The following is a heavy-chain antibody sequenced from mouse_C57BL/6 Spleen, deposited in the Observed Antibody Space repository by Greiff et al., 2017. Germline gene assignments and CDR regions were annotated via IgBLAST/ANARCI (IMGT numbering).Heavy chain of an antibody. V-gene: IGHV1-69*01. CDR2: IDPSDSYT. CDR3: ERRFYDYAPMDY. CDR1: GYTFTSYW. Sequence: VQLQQPGAELVMPGASVKLSCKASGYTFTSYWMHWVKQRPGQGLEWIGEIDPSDSYTNYNQKFKGQSTLTVDKSSSTAYMQLSSLTSEDSAVXYCERRFYDYAPMDYWGQGTSVTVSS. D-gene: IGHD2-4*01. J-gene: IGHJ4*01.